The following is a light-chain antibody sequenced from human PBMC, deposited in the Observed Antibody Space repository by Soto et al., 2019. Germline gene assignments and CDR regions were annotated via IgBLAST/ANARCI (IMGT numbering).Light chain of an antibody. CDR3: QQYNKWPVT. V-gene: IGKV3-15*01. Sequence: EIMMTQSPGTLSASPGERATLSCRASQSVSSNLAWYQQKPGQAPRLLIYAVSTRATGIPARFSGSGSGTEFTLTISSLQSEDFAVYYCQQYNKWPVTFGQGTKVEIK. J-gene: IGKJ1*01. CDR2: AVS. CDR1: QSVSSN.